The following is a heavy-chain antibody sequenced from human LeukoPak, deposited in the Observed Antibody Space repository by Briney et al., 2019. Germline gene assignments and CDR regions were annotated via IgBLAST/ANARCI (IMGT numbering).Heavy chain of an antibody. CDR3: ARAQRGCSANSCYLDP. D-gene: IGHD2-15*01. CDR2: ILYTGDT. V-gene: IGHV4-4*02. CDR1: DASVSSGNW. J-gene: IGHJ5*02. Sequence: SETLSLTCAVSDASVSSGNWWNWARQSPGKGLEWIAEILYTGDTNYNPSLRSRVTLSIDNSNNEASLKLASVTAADSAVYYCARAQRGCSANSCYLDPWGPGILVTVSS.